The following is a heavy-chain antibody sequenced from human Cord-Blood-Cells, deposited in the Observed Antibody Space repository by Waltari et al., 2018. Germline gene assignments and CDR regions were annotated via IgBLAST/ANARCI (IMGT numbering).Heavy chain of an antibody. D-gene: IGHD3-3*01. V-gene: IGHV4-34*01. CDR3: ARFSGVTIFGVVIMSDAFDI. J-gene: IGHJ3*02. CDR1: GGSFSGYY. CDR2: INHSGST. Sequence: QVQLQQWGAGLLKPSETLSLTCAVYGGSFSGYYWSWIRQPPGTGREWIGEINHSGSTNYNPSLKSRVTISVDTSKNQFSLKLSSVTAADTAVYYCARFSGVTIFGVVIMSDAFDIWGQGTMVTVSS.